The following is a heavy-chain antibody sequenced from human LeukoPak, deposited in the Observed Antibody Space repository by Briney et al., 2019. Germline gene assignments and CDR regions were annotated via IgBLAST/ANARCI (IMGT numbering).Heavy chain of an antibody. D-gene: IGHD3-10*01. CDR3: AKDYGSGSYYKGYYFDY. V-gene: IGHV3-30*18. J-gene: IGHJ4*02. Sequence: GGSLRLSCAASGFTFSSYGMHWVRQAPGKGLEWVAVISYDGSNKYYADSVKGRFTISRDNSKNTLYLQMNSLRAEDTAVYYCAKDYGSGSYYKGYYFDYWGQGTLVTVSS. CDR2: ISYDGSNK. CDR1: GFTFSSYG.